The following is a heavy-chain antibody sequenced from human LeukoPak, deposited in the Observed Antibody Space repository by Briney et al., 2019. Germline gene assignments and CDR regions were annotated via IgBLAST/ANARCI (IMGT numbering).Heavy chain of an antibody. V-gene: IGHV4-34*01. CDR3: ARNHEVSSSSFDY. J-gene: IGHJ4*02. CDR1: GGSFSGYY. D-gene: IGHD6-6*01. CDR2: IYYSGNT. Sequence: SETLSLTCAVYGGSFSGYYWSWIRQPPGKGLEWIGTIYYSGNTYYNPSLESRVTISVDTSKNQFSLKLTSVTAADTAVYYCARNHEVSSSSFDYWGQGTLVTVSS.